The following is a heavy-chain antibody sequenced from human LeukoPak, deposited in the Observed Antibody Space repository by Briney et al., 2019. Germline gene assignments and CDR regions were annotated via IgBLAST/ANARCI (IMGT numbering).Heavy chain of an antibody. D-gene: IGHD6-13*01. Sequence: GGSLRLSCAASGFTFSSYSMNWVRQAPGKGLEWVSSISSSSSYIYYADSVKGRFTISRDNAKNSLYLQMNSLRAGDTAVYYCARQAAAGNYIDYWGQGTLVTVSS. CDR1: GFTFSSYS. V-gene: IGHV3-21*04. CDR2: ISSSSSYI. J-gene: IGHJ4*02. CDR3: ARQAAAGNYIDY.